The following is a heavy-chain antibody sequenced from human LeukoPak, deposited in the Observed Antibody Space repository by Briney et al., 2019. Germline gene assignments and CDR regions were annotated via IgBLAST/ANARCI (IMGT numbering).Heavy chain of an antibody. Sequence: SETLSVTCTVSGRSISTHYWSWIRQPPRKGLKWIGYVFSSGDLKYNSSLRSRVTISLDASKSQFSLKLSSVTTADTAVYYCAGHRGYSNWFDPWGQGILVTVSS. J-gene: IGHJ5*02. CDR1: GRSISTHY. D-gene: IGHD3-10*01. CDR3: AGHRGYSNWFDP. CDR2: VFSSGDL. V-gene: IGHV4-59*08.